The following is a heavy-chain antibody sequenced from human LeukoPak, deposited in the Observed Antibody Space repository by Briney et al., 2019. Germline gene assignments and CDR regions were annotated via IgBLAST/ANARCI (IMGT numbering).Heavy chain of an antibody. CDR1: GYSFSSYW. CDR3: ATGSSGWSY. CDR2: IDPRDSST. V-gene: IGHV5-10-1*01. J-gene: IGHJ4*02. D-gene: IGHD6-19*01. Sequence: GESLRISCKASGYSFSSYWNSWIRQVPGKGLEWMGRIDPRDSSTNYSPSFQGHVTISTDKSISAAFLQWSSLRASDTAIYYCATGSSGWSYWGQGALVTVSS.